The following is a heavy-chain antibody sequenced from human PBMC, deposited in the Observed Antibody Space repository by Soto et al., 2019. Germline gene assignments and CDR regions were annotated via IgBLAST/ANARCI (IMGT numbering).Heavy chain of an antibody. CDR3: AKDTGSPREFDY. CDR1: GFTFSSYG. CDR2: ISYDGSNK. D-gene: IGHD6-13*01. V-gene: IGHV3-30*18. Sequence: QVQLVESGGGVVQPGRSLRLSCAASGFTFSSYGMHWVRQAPGKGLEWVAVISYDGSNKYYADSVKGRFTISRDNSKNTLYLQMNSLRAEDTAVYYCAKDTGSPREFDYWGQGTLVTVSS. J-gene: IGHJ4*02.